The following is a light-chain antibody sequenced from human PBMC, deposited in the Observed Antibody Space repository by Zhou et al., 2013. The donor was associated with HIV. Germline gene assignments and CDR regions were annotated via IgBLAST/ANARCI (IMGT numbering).Light chain of an antibody. J-gene: IGKJ1*01. CDR2: GVS. V-gene: IGKV3-15*01. CDR3: QQYNNWPRT. CDR1: QSVSSN. Sequence: EIVMTQSPATQSVSPGERATLSCRASQSVSSNLAWYQQKPGQAPRLLIYGVSTRATGIPARFSGSGSGTEFTLTISSMQSEDFAVYYCQQYNNWPRTFGQGTKVEIK.